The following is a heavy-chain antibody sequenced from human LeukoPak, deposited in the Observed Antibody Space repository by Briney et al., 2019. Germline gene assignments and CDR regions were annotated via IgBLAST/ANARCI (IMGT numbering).Heavy chain of an antibody. CDR3: AREGRRFLEWLLSHDAFDI. CDR2: IIPIFGTA. J-gene: IGHJ3*02. Sequence: ASVKVSCKASGGTFSSYAISWVRQAPGQGLEWMGGIIPIFGTANYAQKFQGRVTITADESTSTAYMELSSLRSEDTAVYYCAREGRRFLEWLLSHDAFDIWGQGTMVTVSS. D-gene: IGHD3-3*01. V-gene: IGHV1-69*01. CDR1: GGTFSSYA.